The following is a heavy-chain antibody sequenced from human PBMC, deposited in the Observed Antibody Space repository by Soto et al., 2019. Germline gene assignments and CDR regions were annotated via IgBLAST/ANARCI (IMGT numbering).Heavy chain of an antibody. V-gene: IGHV1-18*01. Sequence: ASVKVSCKASGGTFSSYAISWVRQAPGQGLEWMGWMSAYNGNTNYAQKLQGRVTMTTDTSTRTAYMELRSLRSEDTAVYYCARPPLPGYSIHFNSWGQGTLVTVSS. CDR1: GGTFSSYA. CDR3: ARPPLPGYSIHFNS. J-gene: IGHJ4*02. CDR2: MSAYNGNT. D-gene: IGHD2-15*01.